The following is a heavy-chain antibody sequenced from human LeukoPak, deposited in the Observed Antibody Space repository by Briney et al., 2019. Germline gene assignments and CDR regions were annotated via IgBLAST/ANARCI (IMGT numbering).Heavy chain of an antibody. D-gene: IGHD3-10*01. Sequence: GGSLRLSCTTSGFTFSNYAMSWVRQAPGKGLEWVSSISGSATTTYYADSVKGRFAISRDNSKNTLYLQMTSLRAEDTAVYYCAKDQRFGDLDDYRGQGTLVTVSS. CDR3: AKDQRFGDLDDY. CDR2: ISGSATTT. J-gene: IGHJ4*02. V-gene: IGHV3-23*01. CDR1: GFTFSNYA.